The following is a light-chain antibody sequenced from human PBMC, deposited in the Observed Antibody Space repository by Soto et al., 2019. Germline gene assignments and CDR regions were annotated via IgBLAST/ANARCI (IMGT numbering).Light chain of an antibody. Sequence: DIQMTQSPPTLSASVGDRVTITCRASQSIRHYLASYQQMPAKAPKLLIYGASTLQSGVPSRFSGSGSGTEFTLTISSLQPDDFGTYFCQHHNSYSQTFGQGTKVEIK. CDR3: QHHNSYSQT. CDR2: GAS. CDR1: QSIRHY. V-gene: IGKV1-5*01. J-gene: IGKJ1*01.